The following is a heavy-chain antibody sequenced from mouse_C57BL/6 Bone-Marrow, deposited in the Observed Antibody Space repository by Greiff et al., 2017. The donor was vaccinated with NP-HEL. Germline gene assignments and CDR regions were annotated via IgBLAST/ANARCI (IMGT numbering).Heavy chain of an antibody. Sequence: VQLQESGAELARPGASVKLYCKASGYTFTSYGISWVKQRTGQGLEWIGEIYPRSGNTYYNEKFKGKATLTADKSSSTAYMELRSLTSEDSAVYFCARSGDGYLDYWGQGTTLTVSS. J-gene: IGHJ2*01. CDR1: GYTFTSYG. CDR3: ARSGDGYLDY. CDR2: IYPRSGNT. D-gene: IGHD2-3*01. V-gene: IGHV1-81*01.